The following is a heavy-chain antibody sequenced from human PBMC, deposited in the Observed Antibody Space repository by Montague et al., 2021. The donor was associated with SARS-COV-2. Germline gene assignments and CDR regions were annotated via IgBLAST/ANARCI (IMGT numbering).Heavy chain of an antibody. D-gene: IGHD5-18*01. CDR3: ARDTRIQLWFDRDYYYGMDV. CDR1: GDSVSSNSAA. J-gene: IGHJ6*02. V-gene: IGHV6-1*01. Sequence: CAISGDSVSSNSAAWNWIRQSPSRGLEWLGRTYYRSKWYNDYAVSVKSRITINPDTSKNQFSLRLNSVTPEDTAVYYCARDTRIQLWFDRDYYYGMDVWGQGTTVTVSS. CDR2: TYYRSKWYN.